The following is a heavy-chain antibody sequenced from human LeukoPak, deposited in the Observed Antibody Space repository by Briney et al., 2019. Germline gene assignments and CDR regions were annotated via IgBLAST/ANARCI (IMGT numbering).Heavy chain of an antibody. CDR1: GFTFSDYY. CDR3: TTRGYCSSTSCFLDY. D-gene: IGHD2-2*01. CDR2: ISSSSSYT. V-gene: IGHV3-11*03. Sequence: GGSLRLSCAASGFTFSDYYMSWIRQAPGKGLEWVSYISSSSSYTNYADSVKGRFTISRDNAKNSLHLQMNSLKTEDTAVYYCTTRGYCSSTSCFLDYWGQGTLVTVSS. J-gene: IGHJ4*02.